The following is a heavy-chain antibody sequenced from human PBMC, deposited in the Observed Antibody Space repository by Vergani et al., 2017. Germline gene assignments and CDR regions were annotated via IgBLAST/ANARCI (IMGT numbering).Heavy chain of an antibody. J-gene: IGHJ5*02. V-gene: IGHV4-39*01. CDR3: ARHPTVEWLVKLGWIAP. CDR1: GASIRSSNYY. D-gene: IGHD6-19*01. CDR2: IYYSGST. Sequence: QLQLQESGPGLVKPSATLSLTCSVSGASIRSSNYYWGWIRKPPGKGLEWIASIYYSGSTYYNPSLKSRVTISVDTSKNQFSLKLSSVTAADTAVYFFARHPTVEWLVKLGWIAPWGQGILVTVSS.